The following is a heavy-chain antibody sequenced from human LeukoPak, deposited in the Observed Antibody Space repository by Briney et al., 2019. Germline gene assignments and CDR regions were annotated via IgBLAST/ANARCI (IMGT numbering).Heavy chain of an antibody. Sequence: ASVKVSCKASGYTFTSYYMHWVRQAPGQGLEWMGIINPSGGSTTYAQKFQGRVTMTRDTSTSTVYMELSSLRFEDTAVYYCAREAIVVVPAASFDYWGQGTLVTVSS. CDR2: INPSGGST. CDR1: GYTFTSYY. D-gene: IGHD2-2*01. CDR3: AREAIVVVPAASFDY. J-gene: IGHJ4*02. V-gene: IGHV1-46*01.